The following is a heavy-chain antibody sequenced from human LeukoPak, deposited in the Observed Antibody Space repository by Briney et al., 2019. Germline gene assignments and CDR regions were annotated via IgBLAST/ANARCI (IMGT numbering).Heavy chain of an antibody. CDR3: ARESGIQLWFGAPYYYYMDV. Sequence: SETLSLTCTVSGNSFGDYYWSWIRQPAGKGLEWIGRIYTSGSTTYDPSLKSRVTMSVDTSKSQFSLNLMSVTAADTAVYYCARESGIQLWFGAPYYYYMDVWGKGTTVTVSS. D-gene: IGHD5-18*01. J-gene: IGHJ6*03. CDR1: GNSFGDYY. V-gene: IGHV4-4*07. CDR2: IYTSGST.